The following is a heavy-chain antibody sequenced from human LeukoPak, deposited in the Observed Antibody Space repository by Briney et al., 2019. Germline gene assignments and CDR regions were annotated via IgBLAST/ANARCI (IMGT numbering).Heavy chain of an antibody. J-gene: IGHJ4*02. CDR1: GFIFSNYW. Sequence: GGSLRLSCAASGFIFSNYWMSWVRQAPGKGLEWVSYISSSGSTIYYADSVKGRFTISRDNAKNSLYLQMNSLRAEDTAVYYCARVRGYSGYDPFDYWGQGTLVTVSS. D-gene: IGHD5-12*01. V-gene: IGHV3-11*01. CDR2: ISSSGSTI. CDR3: ARVRGYSGYDPFDY.